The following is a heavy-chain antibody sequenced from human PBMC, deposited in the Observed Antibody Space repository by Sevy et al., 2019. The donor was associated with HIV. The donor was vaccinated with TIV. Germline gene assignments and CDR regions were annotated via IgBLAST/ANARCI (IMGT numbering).Heavy chain of an antibody. CDR1: GGSISSGGYY. CDR2: IFYSGST. CDR3: ARGDNGGIGGRRGLDP. J-gene: IGHJ5*02. Sequence: LPETLSLTCTVSGGSISSGGYYWSWIRQHPGKGLEWIGYIFYSGSTYYNPSLKSRLSISLDTSKNQFSLKLKSVTSADTAVYYCARGDNGGIGGRRGLDPWGQGTLVTVSS. D-gene: IGHD6-6*01. V-gene: IGHV4-31*03.